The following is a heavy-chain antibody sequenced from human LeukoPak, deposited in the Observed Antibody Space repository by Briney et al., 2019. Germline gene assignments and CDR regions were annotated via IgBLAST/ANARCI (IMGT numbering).Heavy chain of an antibody. CDR1: GGSISGSSYY. CDR3: ARMSRLDY. Sequence: SETLSLTCTVSGGSISGSSYYWGWIRQPPGKGLEWIRSIYYTGSSSYNPSLKSRVTISVDTSKNQFSLKLTSVIAADTAVYSCARMSRLDYWGQGTLVTVSS. CDR2: IYYTGSS. V-gene: IGHV4-39*01. J-gene: IGHJ4*02.